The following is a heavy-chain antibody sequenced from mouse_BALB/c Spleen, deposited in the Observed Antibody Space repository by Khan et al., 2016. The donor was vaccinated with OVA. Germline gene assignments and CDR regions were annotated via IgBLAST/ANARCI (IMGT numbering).Heavy chain of an antibody. CDR2: INPRDGDS. CDR3: TIDYGNSFYFDF. V-gene: IGHV1S81*02. Sequence: QVQLQQPGAELEKPGASVTLSCKASGYTFTSYWIHWVKLRPGQGFAWVGQINPRDGDSNYNENFRSKATLTVDNSSSTAYLQLSSLTSEDSAVYYCTIDYGNSFYFDFWGQGTTLTVSS. J-gene: IGHJ2*01. CDR1: GYTFTSYW. D-gene: IGHD1-1*01.